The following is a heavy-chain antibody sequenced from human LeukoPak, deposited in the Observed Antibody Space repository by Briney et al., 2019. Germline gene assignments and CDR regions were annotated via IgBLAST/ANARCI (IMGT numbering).Heavy chain of an antibody. Sequence: GASVKVSCKASGYTFTSYDINWVRQATGQGLEWMGWMNPNSGNTGYAQKFQGRVTMTRNTSISTAYMELSSLRSEDTAVYYCGSSVAGTPHDAFDTWGQGTMVTVSS. V-gene: IGHV1-8*01. CDR2: MNPNSGNT. D-gene: IGHD6-19*01. CDR1: GYTFTSYD. CDR3: GSSVAGTPHDAFDT. J-gene: IGHJ3*02.